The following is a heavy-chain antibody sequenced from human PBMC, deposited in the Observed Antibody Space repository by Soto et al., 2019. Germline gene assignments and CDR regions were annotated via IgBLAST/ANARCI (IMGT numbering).Heavy chain of an antibody. CDR2: IWYDGSYK. V-gene: IGHV3-33*01. CDR1: GFTFSNHG. Sequence: ESGGGVVQPGRSLRLSCAASGFTFSNHGMHWVRQAPGKGLEWVAVIWYDGSYKYYADSVKGRFTISRDNSKNTLYLQMNSLRVEDTALYYCARQDMVSYYFDSWGQGTLVTVSS. CDR3: ARQDMVSYYFDS. D-gene: IGHD2-8*01. J-gene: IGHJ4*02.